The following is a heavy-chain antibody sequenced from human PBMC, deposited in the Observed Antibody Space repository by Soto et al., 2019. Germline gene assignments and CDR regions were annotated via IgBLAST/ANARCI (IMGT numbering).Heavy chain of an antibody. D-gene: IGHD5-12*01. CDR3: ARGVESGSGYRF. Sequence: SETLSLTCALYGGSFDGYYWSWIRQSPGKGLEWIGEIHHSGSTKYNPSLKSRDSLSVDTSTKQFALKMTSMTAADRGVYYCARGVESGSGYRFWGQGTQVTVSS. J-gene: IGHJ4*02. V-gene: IGHV4-34*01. CDR2: IHHSGST. CDR1: GGSFDGYY.